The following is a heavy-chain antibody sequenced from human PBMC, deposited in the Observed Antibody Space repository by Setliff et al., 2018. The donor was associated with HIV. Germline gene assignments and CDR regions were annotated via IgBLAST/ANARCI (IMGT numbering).Heavy chain of an antibody. CDR2: LFYNGRS. Sequence: SETLSLTCSVSSGSISSHYWSWIRRPPGKGLEWIGYLFYNGRSNYNPSLKSRATISLDTSNNRFSLKLRSVTTADTAVYYCARGNPLRWNAFAFDVWGKGTMVTVSS. V-gene: IGHV4-59*11. CDR3: ARGNPLRWNAFAFDV. CDR1: SGSISSHY. J-gene: IGHJ3*01. D-gene: IGHD4-17*01.